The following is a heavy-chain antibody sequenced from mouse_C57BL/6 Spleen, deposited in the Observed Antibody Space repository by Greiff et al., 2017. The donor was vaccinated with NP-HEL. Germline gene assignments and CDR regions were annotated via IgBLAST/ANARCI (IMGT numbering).Heavy chain of an antibody. CDR3: ARIKKIVATYFDY. Sequence: VQLQQSGAELVKAGASVKMSCKASGYTFTSYWMHWVKQWLGQGLEWFAETNPTNGRTYYNEKFKSKATLTVDNSSSTAYMLLSGPTFEDSAVYYCARIKKIVATYFDYWGQGTTLTVSS. V-gene: IGHV1S81*02. CDR1: GYTFTSYW. D-gene: IGHD1-1*01. J-gene: IGHJ2*01. CDR2: TNPTNGRT.